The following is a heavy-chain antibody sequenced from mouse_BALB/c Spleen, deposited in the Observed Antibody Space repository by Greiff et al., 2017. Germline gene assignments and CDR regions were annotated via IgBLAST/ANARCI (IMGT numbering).Heavy chain of an antibody. J-gene: IGHJ4*01. CDR1: GDSITSGY. V-gene: IGHV3-8*02. CDR3: AREAEYGNYVSRAMDY. CDR2: ISYSGST. Sequence: EVQLQQSGPSLVKPSQTLSLTCSVTGDSITSGYWNWIRKFPGNKLEYMGYISYSGSTYYNPSLKSRISITRDTSKNQYYLQLNSVTTEDTATYYCAREAEYGNYVSRAMDYWGQGTSVTVSS. D-gene: IGHD2-1*01.